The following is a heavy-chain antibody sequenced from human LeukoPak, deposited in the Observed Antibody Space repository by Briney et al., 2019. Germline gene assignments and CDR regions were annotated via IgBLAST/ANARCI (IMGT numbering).Heavy chain of an antibody. J-gene: IGHJ4*02. CDR2: ITGSGGYT. D-gene: IGHD3-22*01. CDR1: GFTFSSYA. CDR3: AKQSLYDSSGHFHY. Sequence: GGPLRLSCAASGFTFSSYAMTWVRQAPGKGLEWVSTITGSGGYTYYADSVKGRFTISRDNSKNTLFLRMNSLRAEDTAVYFCAKQSLYDSSGHFHYWGQGTLFTASS. V-gene: IGHV3-23*01.